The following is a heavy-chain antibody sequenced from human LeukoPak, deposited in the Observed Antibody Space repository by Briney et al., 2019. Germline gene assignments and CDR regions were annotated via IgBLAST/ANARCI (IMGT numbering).Heavy chain of an antibody. Sequence: GESLKISCKSSGYSFTNYWIGWVRPMPGKGLEWMGIIYPGDSDTKYSPSFQGQVTISADKSISTAYLQWSSLKASDTAMYYCARRSQMATIDFDYWGQGTLVTVSS. CDR3: ARRSQMATIDFDY. CDR1: GYSFTNYW. D-gene: IGHD5-24*01. V-gene: IGHV5-51*01. CDR2: IYPGDSDT. J-gene: IGHJ4*02.